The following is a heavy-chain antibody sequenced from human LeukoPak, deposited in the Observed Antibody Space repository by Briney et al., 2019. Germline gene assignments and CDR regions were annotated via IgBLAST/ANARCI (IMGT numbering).Heavy chain of an antibody. CDR1: GFTFSSYA. CDR2: ISGSGGST. V-gene: IGHV3-23*01. Sequence: PGGSLRLSCAASGFTFSSYAVSWVRQAPGKGLEWVSAISGSGGSTYYADSVKGRFTISRDNSKNTLYLQMNSLRAEDTAVYYCAKAPTISPAAGPKPDYWGQGTLVTVSS. CDR3: AKAPTISPAAGPKPDY. J-gene: IGHJ4*02. D-gene: IGHD6-13*01.